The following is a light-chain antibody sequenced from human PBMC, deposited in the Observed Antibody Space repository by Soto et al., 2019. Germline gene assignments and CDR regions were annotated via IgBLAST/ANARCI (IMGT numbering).Light chain of an antibody. CDR1: QGISTY. J-gene: IGKJ1*01. V-gene: IGKV1-39*01. Sequence: DIQMTQSPSSLSASVGDRVTITCRASQGISTYLNWSQQKPGKAPKLLIYAASSLQSGVPSRFSGSGSETDFTLTISSLQPEDFGTYYCQQCYMGWTFGQGTKVDFK. CDR2: AAS. CDR3: QQCYMGWT.